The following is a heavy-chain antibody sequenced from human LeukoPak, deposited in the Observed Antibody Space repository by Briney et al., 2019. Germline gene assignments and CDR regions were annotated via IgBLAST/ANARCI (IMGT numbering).Heavy chain of an antibody. J-gene: IGHJ3*02. CDR2: ISWNSGSI. D-gene: IGHD3-22*01. CDR1: GFTFDDYA. CDR3: AKDTGGGYYDRDGAFDI. V-gene: IGHV3-9*01. Sequence: GGSLRLSCAASGFTFDDYAMHWVRQAPGKGLEWVSGISWNSGSIGYADSVKGRFTISRDNAKNSLYLQMNSLRAEDTALYYCAKDTGGGYYDRDGAFDIWGQGTMVTVSS.